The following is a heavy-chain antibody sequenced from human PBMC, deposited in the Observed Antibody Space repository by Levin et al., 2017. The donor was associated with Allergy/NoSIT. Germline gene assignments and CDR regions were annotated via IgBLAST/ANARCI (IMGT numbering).Heavy chain of an antibody. CDR2: IYYSGST. V-gene: IGHV4-30-4*01. Sequence: TSETLSLTCTVSGGSISSGDYYWSWIRQPPGKGLEWIGYIYYSGSTYYNPSLKSRVTISVDTSKNQFSLKLSSVTAADTAVYYCARVRRSYSDAFDIWGQGTMVTVSS. D-gene: IGHD1-26*01. CDR1: GGSISSGDYY. J-gene: IGHJ3*02. CDR3: ARVRRSYSDAFDI.